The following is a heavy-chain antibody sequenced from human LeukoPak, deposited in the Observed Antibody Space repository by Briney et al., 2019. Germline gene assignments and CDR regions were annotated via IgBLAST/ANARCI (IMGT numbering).Heavy chain of an antibody. D-gene: IGHD5-18*01. CDR1: GFTFSDYY. V-gene: IGHV3-11*01. J-gene: IGHJ4*02. CDR2: ISSSGSTI. CDR3: ARDPDTAMVDY. Sequence: GGSLRLSCAASGFTFSDYYMSWIRQAPGKGLKWVSYISSSGSTIYYADSVKSRFTISRDNAKNSLYLQMNSLRAEDTAVYYCARDPDTAMVDYWGQGTLVTVPS.